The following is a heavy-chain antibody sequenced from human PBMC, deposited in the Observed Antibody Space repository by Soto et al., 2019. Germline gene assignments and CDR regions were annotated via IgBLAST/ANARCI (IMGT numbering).Heavy chain of an antibody. V-gene: IGHV1-69*01. Sequence: QVQVVQSGAEVKKPGSSVKVSCKASGTTFSNYAISWVRQAPGQGLEWMGGIIPIFGTTNYPQKFQGRLTITADESTSTVYRGLSSLTSEDTAVYYCVARRYCSGGSCPDYFDYWGQGTLVTVSS. CDR2: IIPIFGTT. CDR1: GTTFSNYA. CDR3: VARRYCSGGSCPDYFDY. J-gene: IGHJ4*02. D-gene: IGHD2-15*01.